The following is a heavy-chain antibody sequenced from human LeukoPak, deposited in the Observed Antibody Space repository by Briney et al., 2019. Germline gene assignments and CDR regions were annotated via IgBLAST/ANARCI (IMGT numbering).Heavy chain of an antibody. Sequence: SETLSLTCTVSGGSISSYYWSWIRQHPGKGLEWIGYIYYSGSTYYNPSLKSRVTISVDTSKNQFSLKLSSVTAADTAVYYCARVSYFDWLAPMYHFDYWGQGTLVTVSS. CDR3: ARVSYFDWLAPMYHFDY. CDR1: GGSISSYY. J-gene: IGHJ4*02. D-gene: IGHD3-9*01. CDR2: IYYSGST. V-gene: IGHV4-59*06.